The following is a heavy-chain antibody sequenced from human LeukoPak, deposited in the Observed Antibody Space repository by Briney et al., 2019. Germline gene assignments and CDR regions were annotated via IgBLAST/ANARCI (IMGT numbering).Heavy chain of an antibody. V-gene: IGHV3-23*01. CDR2: ISGSGGST. Sequence: PGGSLRLSCSASGFTFSSSAMSWVRQAPGKGLEWVSAISGSGGSTYFADSVKGRFTISRDNSKNTLYLQMNSLRAEDTAVYYCARSALAYSNFLPGHFDYWGQGTLVTVSS. J-gene: IGHJ4*02. CDR3: ARSALAYSNFLPGHFDY. D-gene: IGHD4-11*01. CDR1: GFTFSSSA.